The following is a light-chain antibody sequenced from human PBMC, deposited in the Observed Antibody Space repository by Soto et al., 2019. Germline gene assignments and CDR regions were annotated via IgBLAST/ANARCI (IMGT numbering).Light chain of an antibody. Sequence: IVLTQSPATLSLSPGERATLSCRASQSISTSLAWYKPNGGQAPRLLIYDASSRATGIPARFSGSGSGTDFTLTISNLEPEDFAVYYCQQRRDWPTFGGGTTVEIK. CDR2: DAS. CDR1: QSISTS. V-gene: IGKV3-11*01. CDR3: QQRRDWPT. J-gene: IGKJ4*01.